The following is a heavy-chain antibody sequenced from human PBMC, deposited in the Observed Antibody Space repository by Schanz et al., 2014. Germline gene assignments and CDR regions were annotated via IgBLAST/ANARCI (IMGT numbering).Heavy chain of an antibody. Sequence: VQLVESGGGLVQPGRSLRLSCAASGFTFSNFAIHWVRQAPGKGLEWVAVISYDGSHKDYADSVKGRFTISRDNAKNSLYLQMNSLRAEDTAVYYCAGAVATIRADSFDIWGQGTMVAVSS. J-gene: IGHJ3*02. D-gene: IGHD5-12*01. CDR3: AGAVATIRADSFDI. V-gene: IGHV3-30*04. CDR2: ISYDGSHK. CDR1: GFTFSNFA.